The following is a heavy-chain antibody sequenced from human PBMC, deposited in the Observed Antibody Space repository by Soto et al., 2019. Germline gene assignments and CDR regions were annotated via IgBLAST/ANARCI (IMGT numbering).Heavy chain of an antibody. CDR1: GFTFSSYS. D-gene: IGHD6-13*01. V-gene: IGHV3-21*01. CDR2: ISSSSSYI. Sequence: EVQLVESGGGLVKPGGSLRLSCAASGFTFSSYSMNWVRQAPGKGLEWVSSISSSSSYIYYADSVKGRFTISRDNAKNSLYLQMNSLRAEDTAVYYCAREGGGIAAADFFDYWGQGTLVTVSS. J-gene: IGHJ4*02. CDR3: AREGGGIAAADFFDY.